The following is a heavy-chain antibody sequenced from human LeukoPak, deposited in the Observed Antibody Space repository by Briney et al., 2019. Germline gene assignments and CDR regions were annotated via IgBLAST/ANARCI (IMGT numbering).Heavy chain of an antibody. CDR3: ARDPQTTVTTNPPIGY. V-gene: IGHV1-69*04. D-gene: IGHD4-17*01. CDR1: GGTFSSYA. CDR2: IITNLGIA. Sequence: SVKASCKASGGTFSSYAISWVRQAPGQGLEWVGGIITNLGIANYTQKFQGRVTITADNSTSTASMELSSMRSEDTAVYYCARDPQTTVTTNPPIGYWGQGTLVTISS. J-gene: IGHJ4*02.